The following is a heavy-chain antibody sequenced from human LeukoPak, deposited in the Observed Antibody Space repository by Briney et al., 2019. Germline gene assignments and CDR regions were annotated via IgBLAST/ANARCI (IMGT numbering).Heavy chain of an antibody. D-gene: IGHD6-25*01. CDR3: AREPPRAAGYYYYGMDV. V-gene: IGHV3-23*01. CDR2: ISGSGGST. J-gene: IGHJ6*02. Sequence: PGGSLRLSCAASGFTFSSYAMSWVRQAPGKGLEWVSAISGSGGSTYYADSVKGRFTISRDNSKNTLYLQMNSLRAEDTAVYYCAREPPRAAGYYYYGMDVWGQGTTVTVSS. CDR1: GFTFSSYA.